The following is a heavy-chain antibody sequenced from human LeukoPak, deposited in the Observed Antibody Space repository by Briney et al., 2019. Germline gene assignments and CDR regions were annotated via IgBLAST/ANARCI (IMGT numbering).Heavy chain of an antibody. CDR3: AKLDLSSDFSVSSGKDVFDI. CDR1: GFTFSSYA. V-gene: IGHV3-23*01. J-gene: IGHJ3*02. CDR2: ISGSGGST. D-gene: IGHD6-25*01. Sequence: PAGGSLRLSCAASGFTFSSYAMSWVRQAPGKGLEWVSAISGSGGSTYYADSVRGRFTISRDNSKNSLYLQMNSLRAEDTAIYFCAKLDLSSDFSVSSGKDVFDIWGPGTMVTVSS.